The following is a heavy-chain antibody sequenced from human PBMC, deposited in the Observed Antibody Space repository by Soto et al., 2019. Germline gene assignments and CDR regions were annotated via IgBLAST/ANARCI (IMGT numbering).Heavy chain of an antibody. CDR1: GFTFSSYG. Sequence: PGGSLRLSCAASGFTFSSYGMHWVRQAPGKGLEWVAVTWYDGSNKYYADSVKGRFTISRDNSKNTLYLQMNSLRAEDTAVYYCARGSLWFGEPNYYYYMDVWGKGTTVTVSS. D-gene: IGHD3-10*01. V-gene: IGHV3-33*01. CDR2: TWYDGSNK. CDR3: ARGSLWFGEPNYYYYMDV. J-gene: IGHJ6*03.